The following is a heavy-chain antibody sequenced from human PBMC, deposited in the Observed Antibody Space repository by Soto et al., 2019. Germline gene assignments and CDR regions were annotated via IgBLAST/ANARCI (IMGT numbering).Heavy chain of an antibody. D-gene: IGHD2-15*01. CDR1: GYTFTSFA. CDR3: ARVPVAGSGTGKTYYIGAWFDP. CDR2: INAGNGNT. Sequence: QVQLVQSGAEVKKPGASVKVSCKASGYTFTSFAMHWVRQAPGQRLEWMGWINAGNGNTKYSQKFQGRVTITRDTSASTAHMELSSLRSEDTAVYYCARVPVAGSGTGKTYYIGAWFDPWGQGTLVTVSS. J-gene: IGHJ5*02. V-gene: IGHV1-3*01.